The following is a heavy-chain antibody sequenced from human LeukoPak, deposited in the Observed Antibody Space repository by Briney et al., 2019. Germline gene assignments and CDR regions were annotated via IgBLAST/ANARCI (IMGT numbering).Heavy chain of an antibody. D-gene: IGHD1-14*01. V-gene: IGHV3-48*03. J-gene: IGHJ4*02. CDR3: ARDSEPIDY. Sequence: GGSLRLSCAASGFTFSSYEMNWVRQAPGKGLEWVSYISSSGSNIYYADSVKGRFTISRDNAKNSLYLQMNSLRAEDTAVYYCARDSEPIDYWGQGILVTVSS. CDR1: GFTFSSYE. CDR2: ISSSGSNI.